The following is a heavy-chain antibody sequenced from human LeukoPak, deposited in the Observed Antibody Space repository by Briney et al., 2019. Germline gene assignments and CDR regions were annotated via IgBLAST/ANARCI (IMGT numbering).Heavy chain of an antibody. V-gene: IGHV3-30*02. CDR3: AKGSRTYFDYHFDY. CDR2: IRYDGSNK. D-gene: IGHD1-26*01. J-gene: IGHJ4*02. Sequence: GGSLRLSCAASGFTFSSYGMHWVRQAPGKGLEWVAFIRYDGSNKYYADSVKGRFTISRDNSKNTLYLQMNSLRAEDTAVYYCAKGSRTYFDYHFDYWGQGTLVTVSS. CDR1: GFTFSSYG.